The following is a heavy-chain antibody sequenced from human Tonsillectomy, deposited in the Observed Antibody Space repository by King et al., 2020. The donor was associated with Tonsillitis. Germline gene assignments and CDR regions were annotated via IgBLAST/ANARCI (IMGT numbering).Heavy chain of an antibody. CDR2: IYHSGST. D-gene: IGHD3-10*01. J-gene: IGHJ4*02. Sequence: QLQLQESGPGLVKPSETLSLTCAVSGYSISSGYYWGWIRQPPGKGLGWIGSIYHSGSTSYNPSLKSRVTISVDTSKNQFSLRLNSVTAADTAVYYCAQAGITLVRGEYYFDYWGQGTLVTVSS. V-gene: IGHV4-38-2*01. CDR1: GYSISSGYY. CDR3: AQAGITLVRGEYYFDY.